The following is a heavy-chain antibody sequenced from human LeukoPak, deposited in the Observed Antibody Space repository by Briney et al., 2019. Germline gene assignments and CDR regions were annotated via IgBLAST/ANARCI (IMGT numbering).Heavy chain of an antibody. CDR1: GYTFTGYY. Sequence: ASVKVSCKASGYTFTGYYMHWVRQAPGQGFEWMGWINTNTGNHTYAQGFTGRLVFSLDTSVSTAHLQISSLKAEDTAVYFCARGRGASSGSGSHGTTSSYYMDVWGKGTTVTVSS. V-gene: IGHV7-4-1*02. D-gene: IGHD3-10*01. J-gene: IGHJ6*03. CDR3: ARGRGASSGSGSHGTTSSYYMDV. CDR2: INTNTGNH.